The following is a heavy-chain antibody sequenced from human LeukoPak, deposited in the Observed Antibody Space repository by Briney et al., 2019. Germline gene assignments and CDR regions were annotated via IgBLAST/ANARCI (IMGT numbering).Heavy chain of an antibody. CDR2: ISAYNGNT. J-gene: IGHJ4*02. D-gene: IGHD5-24*01. CDR1: GYTFTSYG. V-gene: IGHV1-18*01. CDR3: ARARGTITGGYFDY. Sequence: ASVKVSCKASGYTFTSYGISWVRQAPGPGLEWMGWISAYNGNTNYAQKPQGRVTMTTDTSTSTAYMELRSLRSDDTAVYYCARARGTITGGYFDYWGQGTLVTVSS.